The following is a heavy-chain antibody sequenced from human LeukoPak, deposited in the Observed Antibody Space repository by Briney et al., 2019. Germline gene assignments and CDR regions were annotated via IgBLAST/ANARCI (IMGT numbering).Heavy chain of an antibody. D-gene: IGHD3-10*01. V-gene: IGHV4-31*03. Sequence: PSETLSLTCTVSGVSISSGGYYWSWIRQHPGKGLEWIGYIYHSGSTYYNPSLTSRVAISIDTSKNQFSLKLSSVTAADTAVFYCARDFVYYSGSGSSNWLDPWGQGTLVTVSS. CDR3: ARDFVYYSGSGSSNWLDP. CDR1: GVSISSGGYY. J-gene: IGHJ5*02. CDR2: IYHSGST.